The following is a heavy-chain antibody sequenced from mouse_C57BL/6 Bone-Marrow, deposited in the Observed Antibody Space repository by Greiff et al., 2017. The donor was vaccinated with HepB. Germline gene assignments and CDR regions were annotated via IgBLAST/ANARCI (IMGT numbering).Heavy chain of an antibody. Sequence: EVMLVESGEGLVKPGGSLKLSCAASGFTFSSYAMSWVRQTPEKRLEWVAYISSGGDYIYYADTVKGRFTISRDNARNTLYLQMSSLKSEDTAMYYCTRDGIYYGNPFDYWGQGTTLTVSS. D-gene: IGHD2-1*01. J-gene: IGHJ2*01. CDR3: TRDGIYYGNPFDY. V-gene: IGHV5-9-1*02. CDR1: GFTFSSYA. CDR2: ISSGGDYI.